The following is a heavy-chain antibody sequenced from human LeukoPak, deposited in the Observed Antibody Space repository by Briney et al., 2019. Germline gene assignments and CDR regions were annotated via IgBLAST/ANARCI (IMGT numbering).Heavy chain of an antibody. Sequence: GGSLRLSCAASGFTFGSYSMNWVRQAPGKGLEWVSSISSSSSYIYYADSVKGRFTISRDNAKNSLYLQMNSLRAEDTAVYYCARVVGLTHGYFDLWGRGTLVTVSS. CDR2: ISSSSSYI. CDR3: ARVVGLTHGYFDL. D-gene: IGHD1-26*01. J-gene: IGHJ2*01. CDR1: GFTFGSYS. V-gene: IGHV3-21*01.